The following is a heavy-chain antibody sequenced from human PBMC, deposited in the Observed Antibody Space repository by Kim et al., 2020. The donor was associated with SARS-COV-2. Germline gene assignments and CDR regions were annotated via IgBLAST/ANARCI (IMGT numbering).Heavy chain of an antibody. CDR1: GGSISSYY. V-gene: IGHV4-59*13. D-gene: IGHD3-3*01. J-gene: IGHJ6*02. Sequence: SETLSLTCTVSGGSISSYYWSWIRQPPGKGLEWIGYIYYSGSTNYNPSLKSRVTISVDTSKNQFSLKLSSVTAADTAVYYCAGSHYDFWSGYYYYGMDVWGQGTTVTVSS. CDR3: AGSHYDFWSGYYYYGMDV. CDR2: IYYSGST.